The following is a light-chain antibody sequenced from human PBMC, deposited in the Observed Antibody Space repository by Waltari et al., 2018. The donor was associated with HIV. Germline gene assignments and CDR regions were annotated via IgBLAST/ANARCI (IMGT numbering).Light chain of an antibody. CDR1: QSISNN. Sequence: EIQMTQSPFSLNAYERDRVTITCLASQSISNNLNWYQQKLGKAPKLLIYSASILESGVPARFSGSGSGTDFTLTISSLQPEDFATYYCQESFSFGPGTKVDIK. J-gene: IGKJ3*01. CDR3: QESFS. CDR2: SAS. V-gene: IGKV1-39*01.